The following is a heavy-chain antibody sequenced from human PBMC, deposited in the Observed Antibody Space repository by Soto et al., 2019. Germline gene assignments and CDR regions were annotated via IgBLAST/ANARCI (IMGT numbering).Heavy chain of an antibody. CDR1: GGSVTSYY. CDR3: ARDMRVFGEIDL. V-gene: IGHV4-4*07. Sequence: SETLSLTCSVSGGSVTSYYWSWIRQSAGKGLAWIGRIYYTGDTKYRPSLKSRVNMSVDTSKNQVSLKLTSVTAADTAVYYCARDMRVFGEIDLRGQETTVPVSS. D-gene: IGHD3-3*01. CDR2: IYYTGDT. J-gene: IGHJ6*02.